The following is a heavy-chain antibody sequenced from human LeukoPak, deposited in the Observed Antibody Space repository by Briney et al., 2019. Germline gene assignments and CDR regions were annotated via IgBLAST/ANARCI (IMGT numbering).Heavy chain of an antibody. J-gene: IGHJ5*02. CDR1: GYTFTGYY. CDR3: ARERKRDDWFDP. CDR2: INPNSGGT. V-gene: IGHV1-2*02. Sequence: ASVKVSCKASGYTFTGYYMHWVRQAPGQGLEWMGWINPNSGGTNYAQKFQGRVAMIRDTSISTAYMELSRLRSDDTAVYYCARERKRDDWFDPWGQGTLVTVSS.